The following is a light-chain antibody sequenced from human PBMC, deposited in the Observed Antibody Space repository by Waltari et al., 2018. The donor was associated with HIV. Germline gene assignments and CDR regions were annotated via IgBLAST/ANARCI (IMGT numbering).Light chain of an antibody. CDR3: QQTHFFT. J-gene: IGKJ3*01. Sequence: DIQMTQSPSTLSASVGDRGTITCRASLRVNNRVAWYQQKPGKAPKLLIYNTSILEIGVPSRVCPSGSVTEFTLTISGLQPDDFRTYFCQQTHFFTFGPATTVD. CDR2: NTS. CDR1: LRVNNR. V-gene: IGKV1-5*03.